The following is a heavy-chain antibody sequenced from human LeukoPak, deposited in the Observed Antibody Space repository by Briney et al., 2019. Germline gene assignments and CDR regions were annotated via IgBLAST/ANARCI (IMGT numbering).Heavy chain of an antibody. J-gene: IGHJ4*02. CDR3: ARDAPVGAMVRGVFVR. Sequence: GGSLRLSCTASGFTFGDYAMSWFRQAPGKGLEWVGFIRSKAYGGTTEYAASVKGRFTISRDDSKSIAYLQMNSLRAEDTAVYYCARDAPVGAMVRGVFVRWGQGTLVTVSS. CDR2: IRSKAYGGTT. CDR1: GFTFGDYA. V-gene: IGHV3-49*03. D-gene: IGHD3-10*01.